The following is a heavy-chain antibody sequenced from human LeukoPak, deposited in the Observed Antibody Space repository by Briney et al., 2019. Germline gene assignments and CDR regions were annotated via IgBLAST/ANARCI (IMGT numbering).Heavy chain of an antibody. D-gene: IGHD3-22*01. CDR2: IYHSGST. V-gene: IGHV4-38-2*02. CDR3: ARNPPYYYDSSGYLDY. Sequence: SETLSLTCTVSGYSISSGYYWGWIRQPPGKGLEWIGSIYHSGSTYYNPSLKSRVTISVDTSKNQFSLKLSSVTAADTAVYYCARNPPYYYDSSGYLDYWGQGTLVTVSS. J-gene: IGHJ4*02. CDR1: GYSISSGYY.